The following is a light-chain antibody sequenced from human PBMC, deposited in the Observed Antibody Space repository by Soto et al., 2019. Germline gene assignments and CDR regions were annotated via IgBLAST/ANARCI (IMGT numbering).Light chain of an antibody. Sequence: QSVLTQPASVSGSPGQSITISCTGTSSDVGANILVSWYQQHPGKVPKLMIYTVSSRPSGVSQRFSGSKSGNTASLTISGLQAEDEADYYCSSFTTDSTYVFGTGTKVTVL. V-gene: IGLV2-14*01. CDR3: SSFTTDSTYV. CDR1: SSDVGANIL. J-gene: IGLJ1*01. CDR2: TVS.